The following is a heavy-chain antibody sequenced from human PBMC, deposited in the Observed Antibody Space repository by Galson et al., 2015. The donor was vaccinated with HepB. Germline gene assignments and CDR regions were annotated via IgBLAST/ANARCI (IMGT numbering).Heavy chain of an antibody. V-gene: IGHV5-51*03. CDR2: IYPGDSDT. CDR3: ARSVAYCGGDCYRDWYFDL. Sequence: QSGAEVTKPGESLTISCKGSGYSFTSYWIGWVRQMPGKGLEWMGIIYPGDSDTRYSPSFQGQVTISADKSISTAYLQWSSLKASDTAMYFCARSVAYCGGDCYRDWYFDLWGRGTLVTVSS. CDR1: GYSFTSYW. J-gene: IGHJ2*01. D-gene: IGHD2-21*02.